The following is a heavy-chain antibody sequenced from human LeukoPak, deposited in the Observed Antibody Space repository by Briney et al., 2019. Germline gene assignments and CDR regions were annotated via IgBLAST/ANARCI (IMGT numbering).Heavy chain of an antibody. D-gene: IGHD2-21*02. V-gene: IGHV1-8*01. Sequence: ASVKVSCKASGYTFTSYDINWVRQATGQGLEWMGWMNPNSGNTGYAQKFQGRVTMTRNTSISTAYMELSSLRSEDTAVYYCARVVVTANFFDYWGQGTLVTVSS. J-gene: IGHJ4*02. CDR1: GYTFTSYD. CDR3: ARVVVTANFFDY. CDR2: MNPNSGNT.